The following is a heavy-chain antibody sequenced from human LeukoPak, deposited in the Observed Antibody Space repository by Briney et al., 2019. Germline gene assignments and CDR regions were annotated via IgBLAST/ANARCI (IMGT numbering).Heavy chain of an antibody. V-gene: IGHV3-23*01. D-gene: IGHD6-6*01. CDR3: AKGGSSRKYYYYYMDV. CDR1: GFTFSSYA. J-gene: IGHJ6*03. CDR2: ISGSGGST. Sequence: GGSLRLSCAASGFTFSSYAMSWVRQAPGKGLEWVSAISGSGGSTYYADSVKGRFTISRGNSKNTLYLQMNSLRAEDTAVYYCAKGGSSRKYYYYYMDVWGKGTTVTVSS.